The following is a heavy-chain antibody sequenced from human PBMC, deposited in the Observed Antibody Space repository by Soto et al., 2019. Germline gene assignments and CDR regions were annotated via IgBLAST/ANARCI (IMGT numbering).Heavy chain of an antibody. D-gene: IGHD6-19*01. J-gene: IGHJ5*02. V-gene: IGHV1-69*01. Sequence: QVQLVQSGAEVKKPGSSVKVSCKASGDTFSSYGISWVRQAPGQGLEFMGGIIPKFGTTNSAQKFRGRVTITADESTSTDYMEVSSLRSEDTAVYYCARASGRGWYNWFDPWGQGTLVTVSS. CDR1: GDTFSSYG. CDR2: IIPKFGTT. CDR3: ARASGRGWYNWFDP.